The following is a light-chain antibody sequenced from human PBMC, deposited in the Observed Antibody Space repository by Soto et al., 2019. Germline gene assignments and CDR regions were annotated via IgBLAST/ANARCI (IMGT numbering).Light chain of an antibody. V-gene: IGLV1-51*01. CDR3: GTWDNTLSAGV. Sequence: QSVLTQPPAVSAAPGQKVTISCSGSSSNIGKNYVSWYQQLPGTAPKLLIYDNNKRPSGIPDRFSGSKSGTSATLGITGLQTGDEADYYCGTWDNTLSAGVFGGGTKLTVL. CDR1: SSNIGKNY. CDR2: DNN. J-gene: IGLJ3*02.